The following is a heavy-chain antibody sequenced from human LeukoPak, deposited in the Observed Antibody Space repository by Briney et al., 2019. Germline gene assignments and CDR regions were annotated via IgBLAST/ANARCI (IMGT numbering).Heavy chain of an antibody. D-gene: IGHD3-22*01. V-gene: IGHV4-34*01. J-gene: IGHJ4*02. Sequence: SQTLSLTCAVYGGSFSGYYWSWIRQPPGKGLEWIGEINHSGSTNYNPYRKSRVTISVDTSKNQFSLKLSSVTAADTAVHYCARGLPHYYDSSGYYGYWGQGTLVTVSS. CDR3: ARGLPHYYDSSGYYGY. CDR2: INHSGST. CDR1: GGSFSGYY.